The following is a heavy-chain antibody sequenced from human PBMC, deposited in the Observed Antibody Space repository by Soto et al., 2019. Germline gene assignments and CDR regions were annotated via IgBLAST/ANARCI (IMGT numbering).Heavy chain of an antibody. CDR1: GYTFTSYG. D-gene: IGHD3-9*01. CDR2: ISAYNGNT. J-gene: IGHJ6*02. V-gene: IGHV1-18*04. CDR3: ARDLYYDILTGYYDGMDV. Sequence: GASVKVSCKASGYTFTSYGISWVRQAPGQGLEWMGWISAYNGNTNYAQKLQGRVTVTTDTSTSTAYMELRSLRSDDTAVYYCARDLYYDILTGYYDGMDVWGQGTTVTVSS.